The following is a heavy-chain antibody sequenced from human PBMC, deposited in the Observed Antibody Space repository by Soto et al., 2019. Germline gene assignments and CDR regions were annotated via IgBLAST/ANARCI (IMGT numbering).Heavy chain of an antibody. Sequence: GASVKVSCKVSGDSLSRYAFTWVRQAPGQGLEWMGGIIPHFGPANHAQKFQGRVTITADESTKTLYMELSSLRSDDTAVYYCGGGPMVPSRPARVDYFENWGQGTLVTVSS. CDR1: GDSLSRYA. J-gene: IGHJ4*02. V-gene: IGHV1-69*13. D-gene: IGHD3-10*01. CDR2: IIPHFGPA. CDR3: GGGPMVPSRPARVDYFEN.